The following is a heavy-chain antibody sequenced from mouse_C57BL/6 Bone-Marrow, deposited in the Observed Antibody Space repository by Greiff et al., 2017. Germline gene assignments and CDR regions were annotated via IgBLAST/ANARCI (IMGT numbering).Heavy chain of an antibody. D-gene: IGHD2-4*01. CDR3: ARLSDYDVKVWFAY. Sequence: VQLQQPGAELVMPGASVKLSCKASGYTFTSYWMHWVKQRPGQGLEWIGEIDPSDSYTNYNQKFKGQSTLTVDKSSSTAYMQLSSLTSEDSAVYYCARLSDYDVKVWFAYWGQGTLVTVSA. V-gene: IGHV1-69*01. CDR2: IDPSDSYT. J-gene: IGHJ3*01. CDR1: GYTFTSYW.